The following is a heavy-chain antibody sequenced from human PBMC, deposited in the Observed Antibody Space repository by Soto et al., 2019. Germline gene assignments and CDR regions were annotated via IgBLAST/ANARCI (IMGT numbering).Heavy chain of an antibody. J-gene: IGHJ4*02. CDR2: IYSGGST. CDR3: PVLNSLDY. CDR1: GFTVSSNY. V-gene: IGHV3-53*01. Sequence: EVQLVESGGGLIQPGGSLRLSCAASGFTVSSNYMSWVRQAPGKGLEWVSVIYSGGSTYYADSVEGRFTISRDNSQNTLYLQLNSLRADDTAVYYCPVLNSLDYWRQGTLVTVSS. D-gene: IGHD1-1*01.